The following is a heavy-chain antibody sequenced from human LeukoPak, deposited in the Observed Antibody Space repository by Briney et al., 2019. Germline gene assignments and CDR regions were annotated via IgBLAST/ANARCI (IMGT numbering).Heavy chain of an antibody. CDR2: ISGSGGST. D-gene: IGHD6-13*01. Sequence: GGSPRLPCAASGFTFSSYSMNWVRQAPGKGLEWVSAISGSGGSTYYADSVKGRFTISRDNSKNTLYLQMNSLRAEDTAVYYCAKEQQLVPSLDYWGQGTLVTVSS. CDR1: GFTFSSYS. CDR3: AKEQQLVPSLDY. J-gene: IGHJ4*02. V-gene: IGHV3-23*01.